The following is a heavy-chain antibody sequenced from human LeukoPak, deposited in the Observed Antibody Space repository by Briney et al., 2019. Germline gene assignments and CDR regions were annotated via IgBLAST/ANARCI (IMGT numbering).Heavy chain of an antibody. D-gene: IGHD1-14*01. V-gene: IGHV4-59*10. CDR1: GGSFSSYY. CDR3: ATANRYSLYMDV. J-gene: IGHJ6*03. Sequence: SETLSLTCAVYGGSFSSYYWSWIRQPAGKGLECIGRIYISGSTSYNPSLKSRVTMSVDTSKNQFSLRLSSVTAADTAVYYCATANRYSLYMDVWGKGTTVTVSS. CDR2: IYISGST.